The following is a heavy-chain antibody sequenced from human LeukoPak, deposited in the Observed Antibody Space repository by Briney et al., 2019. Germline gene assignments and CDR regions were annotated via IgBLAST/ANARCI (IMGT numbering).Heavy chain of an antibody. CDR2: MNPNSGNT. CDR3: ARGRIQLWTNDY. CDR1: GYTFTSYD. D-gene: IGHD5-18*01. V-gene: IGHV1-8*01. J-gene: IGHJ4*02. Sequence: ASVKVSCKASGYTFTSYDINWVRQATGQGLEWMGWMNPNSGNTGYAQKFQGRVTMTRNTSISTAYMELSSLRSGDTAVYYCARGRIQLWTNDYWGQGTLVTVSS.